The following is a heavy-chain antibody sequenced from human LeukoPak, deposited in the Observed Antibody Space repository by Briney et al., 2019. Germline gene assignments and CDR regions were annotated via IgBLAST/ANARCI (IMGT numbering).Heavy chain of an antibody. Sequence: GGSLRLSCAASGFTFSGSAMHWVRQASGKGLEWVGRIRSKANSYATAYAASVKGRFTISRDDSKNTAYLQMNSLKTEDTAVYYCTRRKGYCSGGSCYLNNYYYYGTDVWGKGTTVTVSS. J-gene: IGHJ6*04. CDR2: IRSKANSYAT. D-gene: IGHD2-15*01. CDR1: GFTFSGSA. CDR3: TRRKGYCSGGSCYLNNYYYYGTDV. V-gene: IGHV3-73*01.